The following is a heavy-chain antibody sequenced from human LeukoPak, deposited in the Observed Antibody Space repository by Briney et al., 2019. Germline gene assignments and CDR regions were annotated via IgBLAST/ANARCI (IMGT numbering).Heavy chain of an antibody. V-gene: IGHV3-73*01. CDR2: IRSKANGDAT. CDR3: SGSLGYCSGGSCYGPDY. Sequence: GGSLRLSCAASGFTFSGSAMHWVRQASGKGLEWVGRIRSKANGDATAYAASVKGRFTISRDDSKNTAYLQMNSLNTEDTAVYYCSGSLGYCSGGSCYGPDYWGQGALVTVSS. D-gene: IGHD2-15*01. J-gene: IGHJ4*02. CDR1: GFTFSGSA.